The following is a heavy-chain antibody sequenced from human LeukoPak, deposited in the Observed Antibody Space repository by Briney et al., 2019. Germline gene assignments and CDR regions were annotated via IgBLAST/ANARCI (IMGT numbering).Heavy chain of an antibody. D-gene: IGHD6-13*01. CDR3: ARESLPGYSSSWFY. CDR2: INTNTGNP. V-gene: IGHV7-4-1*02. CDR1: GYTFTKYG. Sequence: ASVKVSCKASGYTFTKYGISWVRQAPGQGLEWMGWINTNTGNPTYAQGFTGRFVFSLDTSVSTAYLQISSLKAEDTAVYYCARESLPGYSSSWFYWGQGTLVTVSS. J-gene: IGHJ4*02.